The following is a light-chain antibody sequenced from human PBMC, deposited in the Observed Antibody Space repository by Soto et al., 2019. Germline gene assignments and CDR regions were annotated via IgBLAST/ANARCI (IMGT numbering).Light chain of an antibody. Sequence: EIEMTPYPSSLSASVGDRVTITCRASQSIRSYLNWYQQKPRKAPRLLIYAASSLQSGVPSRLSGSASGTEFTLTISSMQPDDFATYYCQQYYSHWTFGQGTKVDIK. J-gene: IGKJ1*01. CDR2: AAS. V-gene: IGKV1-39*01. CDR1: QSIRSY. CDR3: QQYYSHWT.